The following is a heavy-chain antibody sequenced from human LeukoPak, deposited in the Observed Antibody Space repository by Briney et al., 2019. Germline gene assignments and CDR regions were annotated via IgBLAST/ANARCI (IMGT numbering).Heavy chain of an antibody. V-gene: IGHV4-34*01. CDR3: ARVSIAARPHFDY. CDR2: IYYSGST. Sequence: SETLSLTCAVYGGSFSGYYWSWIRQPPGKGLEWIGSIYYSGSTYYNPSLKSRVTISVDTSKNQFSLKLSSVTAADTAVYYCARVSIAARPHFDYWGQGTLVTVSS. CDR1: GGSFSGYY. J-gene: IGHJ4*02. D-gene: IGHD6-6*01.